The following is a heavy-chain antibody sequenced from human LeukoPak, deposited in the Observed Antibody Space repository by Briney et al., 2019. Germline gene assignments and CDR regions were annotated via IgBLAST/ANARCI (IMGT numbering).Heavy chain of an antibody. J-gene: IGHJ4*02. CDR3: ARGDAFSGDH. Sequence: GGSLRLSCAASGFTLSSYWMSWVRQAPGRGLEWVANIHPEGNEKYHVESVKGRFTISRDNAKSSLFLQMNGLRAEDTAVYYCARGDAFSGDHWGQGTLVTVSS. V-gene: IGHV3-7*04. CDR2: IHPEGNEK. CDR1: GFTLSSYW.